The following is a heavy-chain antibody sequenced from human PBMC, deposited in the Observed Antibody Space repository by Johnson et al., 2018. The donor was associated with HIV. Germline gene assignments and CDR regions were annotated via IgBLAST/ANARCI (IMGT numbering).Heavy chain of an antibody. D-gene: IGHD2-2*01. CDR1: GFTFSRYA. J-gene: IGHJ3*02. V-gene: IGHV3-30-3*01. CDR2: ISYDGSNK. Sequence: QVQLVESGGGVVQPGRSLRLSCAASGFTFSRYAMHWVRRAPGQGLEWMAIISYDGSNKYYADSVKGRFTISRDNSKNTLYLQMNSLRHDDTAVYYCARGGWLGYCSSTSCAKDAFDIWGQGTMVTVSS. CDR3: ARGGWLGYCSSTSCAKDAFDI.